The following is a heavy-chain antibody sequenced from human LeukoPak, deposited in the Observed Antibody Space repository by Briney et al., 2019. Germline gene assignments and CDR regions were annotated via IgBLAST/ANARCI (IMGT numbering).Heavy chain of an antibody. D-gene: IGHD3-3*01. CDR3: ARGGDYDFWSGPARAFDI. V-gene: IGHV1-18*01. Sequence: ASVKVSCKASGYTFTSYGISWVRQAPGQGLEWMGWISAYNGNTNYAQKLQGRVTMTTDTSTSTAYMELRSLRSDDTAVYYCARGGDYDFWSGPARAFDIWGQGTMVTVS. CDR1: GYTFTSYG. CDR2: ISAYNGNT. J-gene: IGHJ3*02.